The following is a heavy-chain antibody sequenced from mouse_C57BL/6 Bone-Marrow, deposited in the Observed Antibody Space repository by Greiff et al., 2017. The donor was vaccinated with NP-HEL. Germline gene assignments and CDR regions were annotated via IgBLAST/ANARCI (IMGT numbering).Heavy chain of an antibody. J-gene: IGHJ2*01. V-gene: IGHV1-64*01. CDR3: AAPSVYEDY. CDR1: GYNFTSYW. Sequence: QVQLQQPGAELVKPGASVKLSCKASGYNFTSYWMHWVKQRPGQGLEWIGMIHPTSGSTNYNEKFKSKATLTVDKSSSTAYMQLSILTSEDSAVYSCAAPSVYEDYWGQGTTLTVSS. D-gene: IGHD1-1*01. CDR2: IHPTSGST.